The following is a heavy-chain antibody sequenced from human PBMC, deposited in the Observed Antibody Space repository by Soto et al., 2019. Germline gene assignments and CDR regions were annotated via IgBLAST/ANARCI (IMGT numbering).Heavy chain of an antibody. V-gene: IGHV3-30*18. CDR2: ISYDGSNK. Sequence: QVQLVESGGGVVQPGRSLRLSCAASGFTFSSYGMHWVRQAPGKGLEWVAVISYDGSNKYYADSVKGRFTISRDNSKNTLYLQMNSLRAEDTAVYYCAKSWWVAVDYGMDVWGQGTTVTVSS. CDR1: GFTFSSYG. CDR3: AKSWWVAVDYGMDV. D-gene: IGHD6-19*01. J-gene: IGHJ6*02.